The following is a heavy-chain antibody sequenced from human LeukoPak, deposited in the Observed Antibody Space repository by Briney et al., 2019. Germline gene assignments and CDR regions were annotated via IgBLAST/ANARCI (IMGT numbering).Heavy chain of an antibody. D-gene: IGHD4-17*01. J-gene: IGHJ4*02. CDR3: AREGSTVTTTYYFDY. Sequence: GASVKVSCKASGYTFTSYYMHWVRQAPGQGLEWMGIINPSGGSTSYAQKFQGRVTMTRDMSTSTVYMELSSLRSEDTAVYYCAREGSTVTTTYYFDYWGQGTLVTVSS. V-gene: IGHV1-46*01. CDR2: INPSGGST. CDR1: GYTFTSYY.